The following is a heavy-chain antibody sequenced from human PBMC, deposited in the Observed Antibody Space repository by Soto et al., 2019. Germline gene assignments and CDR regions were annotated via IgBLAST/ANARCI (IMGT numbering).Heavy chain of an antibody. D-gene: IGHD3-16*02. J-gene: IGHJ5*02. CDR1: GFTFGDYA. V-gene: IGHV3-49*05. Sequence: EVQLVESGGGLVKPGRSLRLSCTASGFTFGDYAMSWFRQAPGKGLEWVGFFRSKAYGGTTEYAASVKGRFTISRDDSKSIAYLQMNSLKTEDTAVYYCTRAIMITFGGVIVTGNWFDPWGQGTLVTVSS. CDR3: TRAIMITFGGVIVTGNWFDP. CDR2: FRSKAYGGTT.